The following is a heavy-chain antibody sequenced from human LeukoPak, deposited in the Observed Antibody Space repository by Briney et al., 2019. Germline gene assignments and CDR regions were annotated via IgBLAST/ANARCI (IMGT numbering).Heavy chain of an antibody. J-gene: IGHJ4*02. Sequence: TSSETLSLTCTVSGGSISSYYWSWIRQPPGKGLEWIGYIYYTGSTNYNPSLKSRVTISVDTSKNQFSLKLSSVTAADTAVYYCARAFSSGWYPYSIGGLWFDYWGQGTLVTVSP. V-gene: IGHV4-59*01. CDR2: IYYTGST. D-gene: IGHD6-19*01. CDR1: GGSISSYY. CDR3: ARAFSSGWYPYSIGGLWFDY.